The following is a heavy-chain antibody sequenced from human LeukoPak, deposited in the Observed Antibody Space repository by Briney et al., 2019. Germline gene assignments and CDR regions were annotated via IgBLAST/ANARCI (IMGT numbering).Heavy chain of an antibody. CDR1: GGSISSYY. D-gene: IGHD6-19*01. Sequence: LETLSLTCTVSGGSISSYYWSWIRQPPGKGLEWIGYIYYSGSTNYNPSLKSRVTISVDTSKNQFSLKLSSVTAADTAVYYCARVRLAFDYWGQGTLVTVSS. V-gene: IGHV4-59*01. CDR3: ARVRLAFDY. CDR2: IYYSGST. J-gene: IGHJ4*02.